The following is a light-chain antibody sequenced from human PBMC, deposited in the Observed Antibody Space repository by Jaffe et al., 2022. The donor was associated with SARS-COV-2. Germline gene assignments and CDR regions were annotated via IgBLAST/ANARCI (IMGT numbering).Light chain of an antibody. J-gene: IGKJ1*01. CDR2: QAS. V-gene: IGKV1-5*03. CDR3: QQYKTYSRT. Sequence: DIQMTQSPSTLSASVGDRVTITCRASQSISVWLAWYQQKPGTAPKVLIYQASNLESGVPSRFSGSGSGTEFTLTISSLQPDDFATYYCQQYKTYSRTFGQGTKVEIK. CDR1: QSISVW.